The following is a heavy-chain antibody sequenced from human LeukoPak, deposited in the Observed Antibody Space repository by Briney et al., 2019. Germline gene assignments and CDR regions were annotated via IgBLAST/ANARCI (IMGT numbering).Heavy chain of an antibody. CDR2: ITGSGTGT. CDR1: GFTFSNAW. J-gene: IGHJ4*02. V-gene: IGHV3-23*01. CDR3: ANGGGGF. Sequence: TGGSLRLSCAASGFTFSNAWMSWVRQAPGKGLEWVSSITGSGTGTFYADSVRGRFTISRDNSKKTVYLQMNSLRVEDTAVYYCANGGGGFWGQGTLVTVSS. D-gene: IGHD3-16*01.